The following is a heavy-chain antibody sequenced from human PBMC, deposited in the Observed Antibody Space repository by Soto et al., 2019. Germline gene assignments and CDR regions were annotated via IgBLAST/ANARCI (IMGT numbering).Heavy chain of an antibody. V-gene: IGHV3-72*01. CDR1: GFTFSDHY. CDR3: TIGPNFRYLVTTWDS. D-gene: IGHD4-17*01. CDR2: ISNKGNSYTT. J-gene: IGHJ5*01. Sequence: EVQLVESGGGLVQPGGSLRLSCVASGFTFSDHYMDWVRQTPGKGLVWVGRISNKGNSYTTVYAASVKDRFTISRDDSKNSLYLQMNSLKTEDTAVYYCTIGPNFRYLVTTWDSWGQGTLVTVSS.